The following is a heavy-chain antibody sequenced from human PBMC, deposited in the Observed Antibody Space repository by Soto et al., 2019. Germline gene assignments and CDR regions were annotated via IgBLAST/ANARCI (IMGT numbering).Heavy chain of an antibody. CDR3: ARLLTDYYYYGMDV. V-gene: IGHV4-30-2*01. CDR2: IYHSGST. J-gene: IGHJ6*02. CDR1: GGSISSGGYS. D-gene: IGHD3-16*01. Sequence: PSETLSLTCAVSGGSISSGGYSWSWIRQPPGKGLEWIGYIYHSGSTYYNPSLKSRVAISVDRSKNQFSLKLSSVTAADTAVYYCARLLTDYYYYGMDVWGQGTTVTVSS.